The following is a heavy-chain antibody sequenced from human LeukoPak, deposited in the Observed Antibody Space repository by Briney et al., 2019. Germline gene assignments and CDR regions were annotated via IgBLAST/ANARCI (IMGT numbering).Heavy chain of an antibody. V-gene: IGHV4-31*03. Sequence: SETLSLTCTVSGGSISSGGYYWRWIRQHPGKGLEWIGYIYYSGSTHYNPSLKSRVTISVDTSKNQSSLKLSSVTAADTAVYYCARDMTDWWFDPWGQGTLVTVSS. D-gene: IGHD3-9*01. CDR2: IYYSGST. CDR1: GGSISSGGYY. J-gene: IGHJ5*02. CDR3: ARDMTDWWFDP.